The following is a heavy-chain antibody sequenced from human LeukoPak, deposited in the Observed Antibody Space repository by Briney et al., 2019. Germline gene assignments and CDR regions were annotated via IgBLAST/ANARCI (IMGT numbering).Heavy chain of an antibody. J-gene: IGHJ4*02. D-gene: IGHD3-9*01. CDR2: ISAYNGNA. Sequence: GASVKVSCKASGYTFTSYDISWVRQAPGQGLEWMGWISAYNGNANYAQKLQGRVTMTTDTSTSTAYMELRSLRSDDTAVYYCARYDFDWPHDYWGQGTLVTVSS. V-gene: IGHV1-18*01. CDR3: ARYDFDWPHDY. CDR1: GYTFTSYD.